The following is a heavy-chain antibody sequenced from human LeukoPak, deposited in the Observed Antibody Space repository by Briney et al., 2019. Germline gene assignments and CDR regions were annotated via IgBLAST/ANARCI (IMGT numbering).Heavy chain of an antibody. Sequence: SETLSPTCTVSGGSISSHYWSWIRQPPGKGLEWIGYISYSGNTNYNPSLKSRVTMSVDTSKNHFSLKLTSVTAADTAVYYCVKDHSSSFHYFDYWGQGALVTVSS. D-gene: IGHD6-6*01. CDR1: GGSISSHY. J-gene: IGHJ4*02. V-gene: IGHV4-59*11. CDR2: ISYSGNT. CDR3: VKDHSSSFHYFDY.